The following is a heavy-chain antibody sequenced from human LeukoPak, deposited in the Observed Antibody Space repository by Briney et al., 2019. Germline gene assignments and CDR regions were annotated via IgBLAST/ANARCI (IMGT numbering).Heavy chain of an antibody. CDR2: ISYSGNT. Sequence: SETLSLTCTVSGVSVRSDSNYWSWIRQPPGKGLEWIGYISYSGNTDYNPSLKSRVTMSLGTSKNQFSLKLSSVTAADTAVYYCARDRQATTAYDAFDIWGRGTMVTVSS. CDR3: ARDRQATTAYDAFDI. J-gene: IGHJ3*02. V-gene: IGHV4-61*01. CDR1: GVSVRSDSNY. D-gene: IGHD4-17*01.